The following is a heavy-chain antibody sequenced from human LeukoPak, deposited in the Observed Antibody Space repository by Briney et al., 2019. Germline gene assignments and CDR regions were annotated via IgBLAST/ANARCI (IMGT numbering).Heavy chain of an antibody. D-gene: IGHD6-19*01. CDR3: ARGGSGWPFDY. CDR2: VSHDGRTK. V-gene: IGHV3-30*01. CDR1: GFTFSSHD. Sequence: GRSLRLSCAASGFTFSSHDMNWVRQAPGKGLEWVAVVSHDGRTKYYADSVEGRFTVSRDNSKYTLYLQMNRLRAEDTAVYYCARGGSGWPFDYWGQGTLVAVSS. J-gene: IGHJ4*02.